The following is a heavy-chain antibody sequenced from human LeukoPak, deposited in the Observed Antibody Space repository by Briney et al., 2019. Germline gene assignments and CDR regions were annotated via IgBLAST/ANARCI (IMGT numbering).Heavy chain of an antibody. CDR3: ARAPRAAIRPYNFYY. Sequence: ASVKVSCKASGYTFTSYDINWVRQAPGQGLEWMGWMNLNSGNTGYAQKFQGRVTITRVTSISTAYMELSSLRSEHTAVHYCARAPRAAIRPYNFYYWGQGTLVTVSS. V-gene: IGHV1-8*03. D-gene: IGHD2-2*02. CDR2: MNLNSGNT. CDR1: GYTFTSYD. J-gene: IGHJ4*02.